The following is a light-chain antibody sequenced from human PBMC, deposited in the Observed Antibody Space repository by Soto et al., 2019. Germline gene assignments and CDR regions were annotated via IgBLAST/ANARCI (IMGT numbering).Light chain of an antibody. CDR3: CSYAGSSWV. J-gene: IGLJ2*01. V-gene: IGLV2-11*01. CDR1: SSDVGGYNY. CDR2: DVS. Sequence: QSVLTQPRSVSGSPGQSVTISCTGTSSDVGGYNYVSWYQQHPGKAPKLMIYDVSKRPSGVPDRFSGSKSGNTASLTISGLQAEDEADYCCCSYAGSSWVFGGGTKLTVL.